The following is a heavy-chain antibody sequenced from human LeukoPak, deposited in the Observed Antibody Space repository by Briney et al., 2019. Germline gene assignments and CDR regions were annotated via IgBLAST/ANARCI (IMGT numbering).Heavy chain of an antibody. CDR3: ARLTYSSSWHQHTIDY. J-gene: IGHJ4*02. CDR2: IYYSGST. CDR1: AGSISSSSYY. D-gene: IGHD6-13*01. V-gene: IGHV4-39*01. Sequence: SETLSLTCTVSAGSISSSSYYWGWIRQPPGKGLEWIGSIYYSGSTYYNPSLKSRVTISVDTSKNQFSLKLSSVTAADTAVYYCARLTYSSSWHQHTIDYWGQGTLVTVSS.